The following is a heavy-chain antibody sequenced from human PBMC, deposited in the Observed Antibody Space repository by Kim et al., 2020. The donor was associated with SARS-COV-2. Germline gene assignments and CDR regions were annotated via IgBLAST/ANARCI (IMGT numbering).Heavy chain of an antibody. D-gene: IGHD2-2*01. J-gene: IGHJ5*02. CDR2: INHSGST. CDR3: AREAYQLLYFWFDP. Sequence: SETLSLTCAVYGGSFSGYYWSWIRQPPGKGLEWIGEINHSGSTNYNPSLKSRVTISVDTSKNQFSLKLSSVTAADTAVYYCAREAYQLLYFWFDPWGQGTLVTVSS. CDR1: GGSFSGYY. V-gene: IGHV4-34*01.